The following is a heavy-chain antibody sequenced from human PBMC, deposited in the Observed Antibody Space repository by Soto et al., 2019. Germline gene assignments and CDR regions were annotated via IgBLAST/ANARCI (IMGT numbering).Heavy chain of an antibody. CDR2: IKSKTDGETT. V-gene: IGHV3-15*01. Sequence: EVRLVESGGGLVKQGGYLRLTCAVSGLSFSKAWMSWVRQAPGKGLEWIGRIKSKTDGETTDYAAPVKGRFSISRDDSKSTLYLQMNRLKTEDTAVYYCTPDITGWFFTGACDIWGQGTVVTVSS. D-gene: IGHD6-19*01. CDR3: TPDITGWFFTGACDI. CDR1: GLSFSKAW. J-gene: IGHJ3*02.